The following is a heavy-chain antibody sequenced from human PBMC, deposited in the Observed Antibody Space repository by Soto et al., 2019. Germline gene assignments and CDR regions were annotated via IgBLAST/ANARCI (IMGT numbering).Heavy chain of an antibody. J-gene: IGHJ3*01. Sequence: QVQLVQSGAEVKKPGASVKVSCKTSGYTFTGYGINWVRQAPGHGLEWMGWISVFNGNTKYGQNIQDRVIMTTDTSTSTAYMELRSLRSDDTAVYVGGRDRSGGSIDSWGQGTMLIVSS. CDR3: GRDRSGGSIDS. CDR1: GYTFTGYG. V-gene: IGHV1-18*01. D-gene: IGHD2-15*01. CDR2: ISVFNGNT.